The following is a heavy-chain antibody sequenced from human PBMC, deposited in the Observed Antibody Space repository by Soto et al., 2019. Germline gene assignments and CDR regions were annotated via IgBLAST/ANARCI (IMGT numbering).Heavy chain of an antibody. CDR1: GGSISSGGYY. V-gene: IGHV4-31*03. J-gene: IGHJ4*02. D-gene: IGHD3-9*01. Sequence: QVQLQESGPGLVKPSQTLSLTCTVSGGSISSGGYYWSWIRQHPGKGLEWIGYIYYSGSTYYNPSLKSRVTISVDTSKNQFPLKLSSVTAADTAVYYCARFMRDFDWLLWVDYWGQGTLVTVSS. CDR3: ARFMRDFDWLLWVDY. CDR2: IYYSGST.